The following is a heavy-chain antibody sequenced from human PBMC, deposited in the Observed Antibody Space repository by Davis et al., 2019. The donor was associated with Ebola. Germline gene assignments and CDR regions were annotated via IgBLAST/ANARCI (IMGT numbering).Heavy chain of an antibody. J-gene: IGHJ6*02. Sequence: MPSETLSLTCAVSGGSISSGGYSWSWIRQPPGKGLEWIGYIYHSGSTYYNPSLKSRVTISVDRSKNQFSLKLSSVTAADTAVYYGARGGGFGGYGMDVWGQGTTVTVSS. CDR1: GGSISSGGYS. CDR3: ARGGGFGGYGMDV. CDR2: IYHSGST. V-gene: IGHV4-30-2*01. D-gene: IGHD3-10*01.